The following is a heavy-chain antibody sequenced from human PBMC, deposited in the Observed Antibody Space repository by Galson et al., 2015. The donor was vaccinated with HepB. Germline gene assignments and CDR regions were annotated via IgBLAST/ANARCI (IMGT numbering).Heavy chain of an antibody. D-gene: IGHD1-1*01. V-gene: IGHV3-74*01. CDR2: INSDGSST. CDR1: GFTFSSYW. J-gene: IGHJ5*02. CDR3: ARAQGRPQPYANNWFDP. Sequence: SLRLSCAASGFTFSSYWMHWVRQAPGKGLVWVSRINSDGSSTSYADSVKGRFTISRDNAKNTLYLQMNSLRAEDTAVYYCARAQGRPQPYANNWFDPWGQGTLVTVSS.